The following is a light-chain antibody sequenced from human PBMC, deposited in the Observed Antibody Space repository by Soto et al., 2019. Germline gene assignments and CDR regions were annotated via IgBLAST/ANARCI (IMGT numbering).Light chain of an antibody. CDR3: QQSYSTPWT. CDR2: DAS. V-gene: IGKV1-5*01. Sequence: DIQMTQSPSTLSASVGDRVSITCRASQSISSWLAWYQEKPGKAPKLLIYDASSLQSGVPSRFSGSESGAEFTLTISGLQPDDFATYHCQQSYSTPWTFGQGTKVEIK. CDR1: QSISSW. J-gene: IGKJ1*01.